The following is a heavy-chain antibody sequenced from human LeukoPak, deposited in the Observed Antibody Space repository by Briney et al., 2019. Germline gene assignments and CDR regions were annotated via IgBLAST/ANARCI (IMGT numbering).Heavy chain of an antibody. Sequence: ASVKVSCKASGYTFTSYGISWVRQAPGQGLEWMGWISAYNGNTNYAQKLQGRVTTTTDTSTSTAYMELRSLRSDDTAVYYCARDVGGRETTWPLGYNWFDPWGQGTLVTVSS. CDR2: ISAYNGNT. CDR1: GYTFTSYG. D-gene: IGHD1-26*01. CDR3: ARDVGGRETTWPLGYNWFDP. V-gene: IGHV1-18*04. J-gene: IGHJ5*02.